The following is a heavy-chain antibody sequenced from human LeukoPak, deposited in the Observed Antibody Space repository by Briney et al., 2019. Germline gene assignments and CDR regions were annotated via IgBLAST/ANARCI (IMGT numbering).Heavy chain of an antibody. CDR1: GGTFSSYA. CDR2: IIPILGIA. J-gene: IGHJ5*02. D-gene: IGHD3-16*01. Sequence: SVKVSCKASGGTFSSYAISWVRQAPGQGLEWMGRIIPILGIANYAQKFQGRVTITADKSTSTAYMELSSLRSEDTAVYYCAREVITFGGVVFWFDPWGQGTLVTVSS. CDR3: AREVITFGGVVFWFDP. V-gene: IGHV1-69*04.